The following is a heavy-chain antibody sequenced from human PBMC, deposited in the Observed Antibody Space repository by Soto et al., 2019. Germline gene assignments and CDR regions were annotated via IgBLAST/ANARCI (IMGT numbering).Heavy chain of an antibody. Sequence: PGGSLRLSCAGSGFTFSGYSMNWVRQAPGKGLEWVSSISSSSNNMYYADSVRGRFTMSRDNAKNSLYLQMNSLRVNDTAVYYCARDLASATGTFDYWGQGTLVTVSS. D-gene: IGHD1-1*01. CDR1: GFTFSGYS. CDR3: ARDLASATGTFDY. V-gene: IGHV3-21*01. CDR2: ISSSSNNM. J-gene: IGHJ4*02.